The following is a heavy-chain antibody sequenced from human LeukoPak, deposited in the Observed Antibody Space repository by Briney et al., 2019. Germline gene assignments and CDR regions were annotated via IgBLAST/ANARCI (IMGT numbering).Heavy chain of an antibody. Sequence: GASVKVSCKASGYTFISYAMNWVRQAPGQGLEWVGWINTNTGNPTYAQGFTGRFVFSLDTSVSTAYLQISSLKAEDTAVYYCARADTYYYDSSGPAEFDYWGQGTLVTVSS. CDR3: ARADTYYYDSSGPAEFDY. CDR1: GYTFISYA. CDR2: INTNTGNP. J-gene: IGHJ4*02. D-gene: IGHD3-22*01. V-gene: IGHV7-4-1*02.